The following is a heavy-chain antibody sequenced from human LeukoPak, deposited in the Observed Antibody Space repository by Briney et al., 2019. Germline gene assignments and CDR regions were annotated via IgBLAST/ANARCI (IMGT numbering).Heavy chain of an antibody. CDR3: ARGLVGYSSSWYFYYYYYMDV. J-gene: IGHJ6*03. Sequence: SETLSLTCAVYGGSFSGYYWSWIRQPLGKGLEWIGEINHSGSTNYNPSLESRVTISVDTSKNQFSLKLSSVTAADTAVYYCARGLVGYSSSWYFYYYYYMDVWGKGTTVTVSS. V-gene: IGHV4-34*01. CDR1: GGSFSGYY. CDR2: INHSGST. D-gene: IGHD6-13*01.